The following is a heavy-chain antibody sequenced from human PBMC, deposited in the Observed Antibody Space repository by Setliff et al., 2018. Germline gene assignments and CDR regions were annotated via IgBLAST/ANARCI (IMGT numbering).Heavy chain of an antibody. Sequence: SETLSLTCAVSGGSISSSNWWSWVRQPPGKGLEWIGEIYHSGSTNYNPSLKSRVTIPVDKSKNQFSLKLSSVTAADTAVYYCARALPLGFRSALIPWGQGTLVTVSS. D-gene: IGHD3-16*02. CDR1: GGSISSSNW. J-gene: IGHJ5*02. CDR2: IYHSGST. CDR3: ARALPLGFRSALIP. V-gene: IGHV4-4*02.